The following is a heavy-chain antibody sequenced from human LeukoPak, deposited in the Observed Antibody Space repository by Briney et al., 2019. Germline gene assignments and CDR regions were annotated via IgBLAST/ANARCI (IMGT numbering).Heavy chain of an antibody. CDR2: IDHSGSS. D-gene: IGHD1-26*01. CDR3: ARRPRNSGSYDGPSGLDF. J-gene: IGHJ4*02. Sequence: SETLSLTCTVSGGSISSYYWTWIRQPPGKGLEWIGEIDHSGSSNYNPSLKSRVTISVDTSKNQFSLKLRSATAADTAVYYCARRPRNSGSYDGPSGLDFWGQGTLVTVSS. V-gene: IGHV4-34*01. CDR1: GGSISSYY.